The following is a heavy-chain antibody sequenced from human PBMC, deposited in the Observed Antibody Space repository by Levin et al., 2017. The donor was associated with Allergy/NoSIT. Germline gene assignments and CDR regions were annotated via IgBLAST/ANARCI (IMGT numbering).Heavy chain of an antibody. D-gene: IGHD3-22*01. CDR1: GFTFSTYD. J-gene: IGHJ5*02. V-gene: IGHV3-48*02. CDR2: ISSSSSTI. CDR3: ARGAYSSGYYWEVKNNWFDP. Sequence: GGSLRLSCAASGFTFSTYDMNWVRQAPGKGLEWISYISSSSSTIYYADSLKGRFTISRDNAKNSLYLQMNSLRDEDTALYYCARGAYSSGYYWEVKNNWFDPWGQGTLVTVSS.